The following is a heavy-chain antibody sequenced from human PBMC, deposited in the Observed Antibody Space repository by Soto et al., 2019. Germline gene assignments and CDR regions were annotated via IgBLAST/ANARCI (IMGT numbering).Heavy chain of an antibody. V-gene: IGHV3-30-3*01. D-gene: IGHD3-9*01. CDR1: GFTFSSYA. J-gene: IGHJ6*02. Sequence: GGSLRLSCAASGFTFSSYAMHWVRQAPGKGLEWVAVISYDGSNKYYADSVKGRFTISRDNSKNTLYLQMNSLRAEDTAVYYCARVYYDTGYYGMDVWGQGT. CDR3: ARVYYDTGYYGMDV. CDR2: ISYDGSNK.